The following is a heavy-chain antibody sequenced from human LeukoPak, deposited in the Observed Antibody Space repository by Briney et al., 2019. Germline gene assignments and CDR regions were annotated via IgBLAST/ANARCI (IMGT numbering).Heavy chain of an antibody. CDR3: ARDPIARFGELLLDY. D-gene: IGHD3-10*01. V-gene: IGHV3-66*01. J-gene: IGHJ4*02. CDR2: IYSGGST. CDR1: GFTVSSNY. Sequence: GGSLRLSCAASGFTVSSNYMNWVRQAPGKGLEWVSVIYSGGSTYCADSVKGRFTISRDNSKNTLYLRMNSLRAEDTAVYYCARDPIARFGELLLDYWGQGTLVTVSS.